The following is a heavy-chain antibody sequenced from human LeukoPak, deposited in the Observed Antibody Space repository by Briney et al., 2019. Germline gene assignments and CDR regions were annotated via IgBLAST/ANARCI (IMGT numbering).Heavy chain of an antibody. CDR2: ISNSGSYT. CDR3: AKNDYYGSGSYLFDY. Sequence: GGSLRLSCAASGFSFSDNYMSWIRQAPGKGLEWVSYISNSGSYTNYPDSVKGRFTISRDNAKNSLYLQMKSLRAEDTAVYYCAKNDYYGSGSYLFDYWGRGTLVTVSS. CDR1: GFSFSDNY. J-gene: IGHJ4*02. V-gene: IGHV3-11*03. D-gene: IGHD3-10*01.